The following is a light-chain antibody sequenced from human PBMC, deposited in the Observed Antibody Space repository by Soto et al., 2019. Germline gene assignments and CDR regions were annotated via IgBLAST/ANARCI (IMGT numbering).Light chain of an antibody. V-gene: IGLV7-43*01. CDR1: TGAVTSGYY. J-gene: IGLJ3*02. Sequence: QAVVTQEPSLTVSPGGTVTLTCASSTGAVTSGYYPNWFQQKPGQAPRSLIYSTNFKHSWTPARFSGSLLGGKAALTLSGVQSEDEADYYFLVYSGGGHVFGGGTKLTVL. CDR3: LVYSGGGHV. CDR2: STN.